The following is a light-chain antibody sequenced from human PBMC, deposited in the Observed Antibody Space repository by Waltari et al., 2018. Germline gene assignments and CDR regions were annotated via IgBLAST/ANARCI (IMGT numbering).Light chain of an antibody. CDR3: QHYVALPAT. Sequence: SCRASQSVGWSLAWYQQKPGQAPGLLIFGASNRATGIPDRFSGSGSGTDFSLTISRLEPEDFAVYYCQHYVALPATFGQGTKVEIK. V-gene: IGKV3-20*01. CDR2: GAS. CDR1: QSVGWS. J-gene: IGKJ1*01.